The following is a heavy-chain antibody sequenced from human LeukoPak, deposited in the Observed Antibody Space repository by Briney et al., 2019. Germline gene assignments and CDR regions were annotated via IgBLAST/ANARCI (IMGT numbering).Heavy chain of an antibody. D-gene: IGHD2-21*02. CDR3: ARLPASYCGGDCYSNYFDY. V-gene: IGHV3-23*01. CDR1: GFTFSSYG. Sequence: GGSLRLSCAASGFTFSSYGMSWVRQAPGKGLEWVSAISGSGGSTYYADSVKGRFTISRDNAKNSLYLQMNSLRAEDTAVYYCARLPASYCGGDCYSNYFDYWGQGTLVTVSS. CDR2: ISGSGGST. J-gene: IGHJ4*02.